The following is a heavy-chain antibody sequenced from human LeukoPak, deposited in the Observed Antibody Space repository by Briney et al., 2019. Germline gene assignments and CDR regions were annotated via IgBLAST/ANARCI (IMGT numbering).Heavy chain of an antibody. Sequence: PGGSLRLSCAASGFIFSSYAMNWVRQAPGKGLEWVSSISSSSSYIYYADSVKGRFTISRDNAKNSLYLQMSSLRAEDTAVYYCAREYDVGPPDQDDYWGQGTLVTVSS. J-gene: IGHJ4*02. CDR3: AREYDVGPPDQDDY. D-gene: IGHD1-1*01. V-gene: IGHV3-21*01. CDR2: ISSSSSYI. CDR1: GFIFSSYA.